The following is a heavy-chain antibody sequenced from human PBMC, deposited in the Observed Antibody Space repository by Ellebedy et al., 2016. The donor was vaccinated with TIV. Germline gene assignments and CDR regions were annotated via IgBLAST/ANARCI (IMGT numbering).Heavy chain of an antibody. CDR3: ARLGYSGYAPDY. D-gene: IGHD5-12*01. Sequence: GESLKISCTGSGYKFPDSWIGWVRQMPGKGLEWMGIIYPGDSDTRYSPSFQGQVTISADKSISIAYLQWISLKASDTAMYYCARLGYSGYAPDYWGQGTLVTVSS. V-gene: IGHV5-51*01. CDR2: IYPGDSDT. J-gene: IGHJ4*02. CDR1: GYKFPDSW.